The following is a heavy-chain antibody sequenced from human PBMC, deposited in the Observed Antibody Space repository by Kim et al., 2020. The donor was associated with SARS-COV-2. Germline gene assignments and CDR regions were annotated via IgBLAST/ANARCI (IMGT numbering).Heavy chain of an antibody. J-gene: IGHJ4*02. V-gene: IGHV4-34*01. CDR1: GGSFSDYY. CDR2: INHRGST. Sequence: SEILSLTCAVYGGSFSDYYWSWIRQPPGKGLEWIGEINHRGSTNYNPSLKSRVTISVDTYKNHFSLKLSSVTAADTAVYFCARSSTSSLFDSWGQGSLLT. CDR3: ARSSTSSLFDS. D-gene: IGHD6-6*01.